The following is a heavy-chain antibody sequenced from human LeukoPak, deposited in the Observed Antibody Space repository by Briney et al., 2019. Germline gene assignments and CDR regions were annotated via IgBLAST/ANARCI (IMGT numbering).Heavy chain of an antibody. CDR1: GGSMNSYC. J-gene: IGHJ4*02. D-gene: IGHD3-9*01. CDR3: ARHVWLQPFDY. CDR2: IYYSGST. V-gene: IGHV4-59*08. Sequence: SETLSLTCSVSGGSMNSYCWSWIRQSPGKGLEWIGYIYYSGSTNYNPSLKSRVTISVDTSKNQFSLKLSSVTAADTAVYYCARHVWLQPFDYWGQGTLVTVSS.